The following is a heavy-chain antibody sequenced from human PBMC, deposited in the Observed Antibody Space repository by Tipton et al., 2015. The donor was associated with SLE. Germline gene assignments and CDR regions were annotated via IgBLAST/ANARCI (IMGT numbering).Heavy chain of an antibody. J-gene: IGHJ5*02. CDR2: INRSGST. CDR3: ARASNWFDP. V-gene: IGHV4-34*01. Sequence: TLSLTCAVYGGSFSGYYWSWIRQPPGKGLEWIGEINRSGSTNYNPSLRSRVTISVDTSKNQFSLKLSSVTAADTAVYYCARASNWFDPWGQGTLVTVSS. CDR1: GGSFSGYY.